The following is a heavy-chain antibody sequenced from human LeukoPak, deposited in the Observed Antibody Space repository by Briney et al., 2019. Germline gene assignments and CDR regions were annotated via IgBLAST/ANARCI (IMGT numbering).Heavy chain of an antibody. V-gene: IGHV3-48*03. Sequence: PGGSLRLSCAASGFTFSSYAMSWVRQAPGKGLEWVSYISSSGSTIYYADSVKGRFTISRDNAKNSLYLQMNSLRAEDTAVYYCARGSGITMVRGVADYWGRGTLVTVSS. CDR1: GFTFSSYA. CDR2: ISSSGSTI. D-gene: IGHD3-10*01. J-gene: IGHJ4*02. CDR3: ARGSGITMVRGVADY.